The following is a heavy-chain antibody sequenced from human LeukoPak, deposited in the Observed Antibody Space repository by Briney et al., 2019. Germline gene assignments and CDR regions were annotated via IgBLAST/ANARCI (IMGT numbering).Heavy chain of an antibody. CDR2: INPNSGGT. CDR1: GYIFTDYH. V-gene: IGHV1-2*02. J-gene: IGHJ6*03. CDR3: ARDSILWGSSFYYMDV. D-gene: IGHD6-6*01. Sequence: ASVKVSCKASGYIFTDYHMHWVRQAPGQGLEWMGWINPNSGGTNYAQKFQGRVTMTRDTSISTAYMELSRLRSDDTAVYYCARDSILWGSSFYYMDVWGKGTTVTVSS.